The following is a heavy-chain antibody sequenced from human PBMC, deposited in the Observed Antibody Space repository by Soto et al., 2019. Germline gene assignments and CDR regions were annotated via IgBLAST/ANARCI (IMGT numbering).Heavy chain of an antibody. CDR1: GYTFTQFY. J-gene: IGHJ4*02. CDR3: ARDEGGYDIVAGDYKAHHFDY. V-gene: IGHV1-18*01. Sequence: APVKLSCKASGYTFTQFYITCVRQAPGQGLEWMGAISPHNFNTNYSQKFRGRVTVTTEKSTNTAYMDLRSLPSDDTAVYYCARDEGGYDIVAGDYKAHHFDYWGQGVPVTVSS. CDR2: ISPHNFNT. D-gene: IGHD3-9*01.